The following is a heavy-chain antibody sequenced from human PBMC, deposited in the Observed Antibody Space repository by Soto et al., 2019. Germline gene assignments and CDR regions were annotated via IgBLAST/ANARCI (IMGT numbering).Heavy chain of an antibody. CDR2: IVPLSDRT. J-gene: IGHJ4*02. CDR1: GGNLNNKS. Sequence: VKLGQAWGWGKKAWALVEGLLKVFGGNLNNKSIRLGAQAPGQRLGWGGGIVPLSDRTNYAQELQGRVTVTADGSTSTVYMELSNLKSDDTAVYYCARKSGRDCHSGGGCFSLDVWGQGSLITVSS. D-gene: IGHD2-15*01. CDR3: ARKSGRDCHSGGGCFSLDV. V-gene: IGHV1-69*01.